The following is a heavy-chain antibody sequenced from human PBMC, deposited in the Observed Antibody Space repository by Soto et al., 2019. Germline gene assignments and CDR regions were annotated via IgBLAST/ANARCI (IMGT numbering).Heavy chain of an antibody. V-gene: IGHV1-3*01. CDR3: ARVGTSSLRYGMDD. CDR2: INAGNGNT. CDR1: GYTFTSYA. J-gene: IGHJ6*02. Sequence: RASVKVSCKASGYTFTSYAMHWVRQAPGQRLEWMGWINAGNGNTKYSQKFQGRVTITRDTSASTAYMELSSLRSEDTAVYYCARVGTSSLRYGMDDWGQGTTVTVSS. D-gene: IGHD2-2*01.